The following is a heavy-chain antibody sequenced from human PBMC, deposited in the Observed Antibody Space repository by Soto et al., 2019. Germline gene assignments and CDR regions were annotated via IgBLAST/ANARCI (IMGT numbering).Heavy chain of an antibody. CDR3: ARSAWLQLLFSDHDH. V-gene: IGHV1-3*05. CDR2: INAGNGNT. CDR1: GYIFTDYA. Sequence: QVQLVQSGAEEKKPGASVKVSCKASGYIFTDYAIHWVRQAPGQRLEWMGWINAGNGNTKYSQKFQGRVTITRDTSANTVYMELSNLRSEDTAVFYCARSAWLQLLFSDHDHWGQGTLVAVSS. J-gene: IGHJ4*02. D-gene: IGHD1-1*01.